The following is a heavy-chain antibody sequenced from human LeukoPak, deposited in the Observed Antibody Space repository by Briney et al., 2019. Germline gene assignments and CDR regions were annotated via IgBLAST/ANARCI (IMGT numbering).Heavy chain of an antibody. CDR2: ISAYNGNT. CDR3: ARDVRAAAIPNWFDP. CDR1: GYTFTSYG. J-gene: IGHJ5*02. D-gene: IGHD2-2*02. V-gene: IGHV1-18*01. Sequence: ASVKVSCKASGYTFTSYGISWVRQAPGQGLEWMGWISAYNGNTNYAQKLQGRVTMTTDTSTSTAYMELRSLRSDDTAVYYCARDVRAAAIPNWFDPWGQGILVTVSS.